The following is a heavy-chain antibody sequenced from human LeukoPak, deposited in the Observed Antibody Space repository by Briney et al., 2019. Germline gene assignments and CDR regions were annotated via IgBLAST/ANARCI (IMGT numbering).Heavy chain of an antibody. CDR1: GYTFTSYA. D-gene: IGHD2-2*01. CDR3: ARAYQVIPYLVVVPAAITGDAFDI. CDR2: INTNTGNP. Sequence: ASVKVSCKASGYTFTSYAMNWVRQAPGQGLEWMGWINTNTGNPTYAQGFTGRFVFSLDTSVSTAYLQISSLKAEDTAVYYCARAYQVIPYLVVVPAAITGDAFDIWGQGTMVTVSS. J-gene: IGHJ3*02. V-gene: IGHV7-4-1*02.